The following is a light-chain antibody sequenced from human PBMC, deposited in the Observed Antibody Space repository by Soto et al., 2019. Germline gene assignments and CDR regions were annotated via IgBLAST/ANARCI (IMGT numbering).Light chain of an antibody. CDR1: QSVNSHY. CDR3: QQYGTSPWT. Sequence: EIVLTQSPGTLSLFRGERATLSCRATQSVNSHYLAWYQERPGQAPRLLIYIASRRATGIPDRFSGSGSGTDFTLTINRLEPEDFAVYYCQQYGTSPWTFGQGTKVEIK. CDR2: IAS. V-gene: IGKV3-20*01. J-gene: IGKJ1*01.